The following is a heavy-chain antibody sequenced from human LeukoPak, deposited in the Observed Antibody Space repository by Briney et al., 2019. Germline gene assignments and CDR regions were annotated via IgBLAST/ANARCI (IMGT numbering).Heavy chain of an antibody. V-gene: IGHV3-33*01. D-gene: IGHD3-22*01. J-gene: IGHJ4*02. CDR3: AREYYYDSSGYYPFDY. CDR2: IWYDGTNK. CDR1: GFTFSNYG. Sequence: GGSLRLSCAASGFTFSNYGMHWVRQAPGKGLEWVAVIWYDGTNKYYPDSVKGRFTISRDNSENTLYLQMNSLRAEDTALYYCAREYYYDSSGYYPFDYWGQGTLVTVSS.